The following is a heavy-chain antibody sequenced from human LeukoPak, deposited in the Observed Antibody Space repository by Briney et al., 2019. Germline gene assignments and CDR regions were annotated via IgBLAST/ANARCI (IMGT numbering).Heavy chain of an antibody. CDR2: ISGSGGAT. D-gene: IGHD2-21*02. CDR1: GVSFSSYT. V-gene: IGHV3-23*01. Sequence: GGSLRLSCAASGVSFSSYTMMWVRQAPGKGLEWVSAISGSGGATNYADSVKGRFTISRDNAKNTLYLRMDSLRVEDTAVYYCARGSHCGGDCYSLFESWGQGTLATVSS. J-gene: IGHJ1*01. CDR3: ARGSHCGGDCYSLFES.